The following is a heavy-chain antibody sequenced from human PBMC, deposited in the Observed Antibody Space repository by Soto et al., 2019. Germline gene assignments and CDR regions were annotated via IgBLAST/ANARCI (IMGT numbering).Heavy chain of an antibody. CDR3: AHSTVRTAVDY. Sequence: QITLKESGPTLVKPTQTLTLTCTFSGFSLSTSGVGVGWIRQPPGKALAWPALIYWEDDKRYSPSLKRRLTIAQDTSKNQVGLTMTDMDPVDTATYYGAHSTVRTAVDYWGQGTLVTVSS. J-gene: IGHJ4*02. CDR1: GFSLSTSGVG. V-gene: IGHV2-5*02. D-gene: IGHD2-2*01. CDR2: IYWEDDK.